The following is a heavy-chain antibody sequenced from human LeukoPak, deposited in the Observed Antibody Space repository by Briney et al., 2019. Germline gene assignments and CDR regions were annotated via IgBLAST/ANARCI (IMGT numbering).Heavy chain of an antibody. CDR1: GFTFSSYE. CDR3: ARGGLVHCSSTSCPRDAFDI. CDR2: ISSSGSTI. D-gene: IGHD2-2*01. Sequence: GGSLRLSCAASGFTFSSYEMNWVRQAPGKGLEWVSYISSSGSTIYYADSVKGRFTISRDNAKNSLYLQMNSLRAEDTAVYYCARGGLVHCSSTSCPRDAFDIWGQGTMVTVSS. J-gene: IGHJ3*02. V-gene: IGHV3-48*03.